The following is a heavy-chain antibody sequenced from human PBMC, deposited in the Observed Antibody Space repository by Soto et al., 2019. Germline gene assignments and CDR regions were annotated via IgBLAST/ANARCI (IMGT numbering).Heavy chain of an antibody. Sequence: SETLSLTCTVSGGSISSGGYYWSWIRQHPGKGLEWIGYIYYSGSTYYNPSPKSRVTISVDTSKNQFSLKLSSVTAADTAVYYCARVRDSYGSYYFDYWGQGTLVTVSS. J-gene: IGHJ4*02. V-gene: IGHV4-31*03. CDR1: GGSISSGGYY. CDR3: ARVRDSYGSYYFDY. D-gene: IGHD5-18*01. CDR2: IYYSGST.